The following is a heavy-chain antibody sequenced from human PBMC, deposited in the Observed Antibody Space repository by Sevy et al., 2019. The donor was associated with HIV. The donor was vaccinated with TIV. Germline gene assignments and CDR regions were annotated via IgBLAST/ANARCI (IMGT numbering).Heavy chain of an antibody. CDR2: ISNSGTSI. V-gene: IGHV3-48*03. J-gene: IGHJ4*02. CDR1: GFTFSSYE. D-gene: IGHD4-17*01. CDR3: ARDLPPSATTVAHFDY. Sequence: GGSLRLSCAASGFTFSSYEMNWVRQAPGKGLEWVSYISNSGTSIYYSDSVKGRFTISRDNARNSLYLQMNSLRAEDTAVYYCARDLPPSATTVAHFDYCGQGTLVTVSS.